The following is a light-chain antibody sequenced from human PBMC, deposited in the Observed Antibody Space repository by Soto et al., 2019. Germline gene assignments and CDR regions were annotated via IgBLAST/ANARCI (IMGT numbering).Light chain of an antibody. CDR1: SGSIANNY. CDR2: ENN. CDR3: AAWDDSLNGYV. J-gene: IGLJ1*01. V-gene: IGLV6-57*04. Sequence: NFMLTQPHSVSESPGKTLSISCTRSSGSIANNYVQWYQQRPGSAPTTVIYENNQRLSGVPDRFSGSKSGTSASLAISGLQSEDEADYYCAAWDDSLNGYVFGTGTKVTVL.